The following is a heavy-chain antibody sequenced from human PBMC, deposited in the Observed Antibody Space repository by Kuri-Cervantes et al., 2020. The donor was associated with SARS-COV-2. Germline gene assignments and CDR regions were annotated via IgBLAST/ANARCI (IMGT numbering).Heavy chain of an antibody. CDR2: ISSNGGST. Sequence: GESLKISCAASGFTFSSYAMHWVRQAPGKGLEYVSAISSNGGSTYYADSVKGRFTISRDNSKNTLYLQMGSLRAGDMAVYYCARYPFDYWGQGTLVTVSS. CDR3: ARYPFDY. J-gene: IGHJ4*02. V-gene: IGHV3-64*02. D-gene: IGHD2-2*01. CDR1: GFTFSSYA.